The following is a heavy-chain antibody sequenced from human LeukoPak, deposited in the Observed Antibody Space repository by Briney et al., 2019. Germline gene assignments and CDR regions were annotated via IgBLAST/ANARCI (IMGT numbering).Heavy chain of an antibody. Sequence: GGSLRLSCAASGFIFSQYSMNWVRQAPGKGLEWVSHIRSSSETFYADSEKGRFTISRDNARNSLYLQMNNLRGGDTAIYYCARDAGNSGYGCDLWGQGTLVTVSS. V-gene: IGHV3-48*01. CDR3: ARDAGNSGYGCDL. J-gene: IGHJ5*02. CDR2: IRSSSET. CDR1: GFIFSQYS. D-gene: IGHD5-12*01.